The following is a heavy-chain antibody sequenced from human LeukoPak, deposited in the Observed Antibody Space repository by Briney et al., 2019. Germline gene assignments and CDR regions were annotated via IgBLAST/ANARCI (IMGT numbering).Heavy chain of an antibody. CDR1: GGSISSYY. CDR3: ARRWGDY. J-gene: IGHJ4*02. Sequence: SETLSPTCTVSGGSISSYYWSWIRQPPGRGLEWIGYIFYSGSTNYNPSLKSRVTISVDTSKNQFSLKLSSVTAADTAVYYRARRWGDYWGQGTLVTVSS. V-gene: IGHV4-59*08. D-gene: IGHD3-16*01. CDR2: IFYSGST.